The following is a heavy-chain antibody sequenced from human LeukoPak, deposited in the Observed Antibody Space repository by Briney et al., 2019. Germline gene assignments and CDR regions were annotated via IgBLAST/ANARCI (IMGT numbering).Heavy chain of an antibody. V-gene: IGHV3-30*02. CDR2: IRYDGSNK. D-gene: IGHD3-10*01. CDR1: GFTFSSYG. Sequence: GGSLRLSCAASGFTFSSYGMHWVRQAPGKGLEWVAFIRYDGSNKYYADSVKGRFTISRDNSKNTLYLQMNSLRAEDTAVYYCAKDPVLLWFGEFITDQTQYYFDYWGQGTLVTVSS. CDR3: AKDPVLLWFGEFITDQTQYYFDY. J-gene: IGHJ4*02.